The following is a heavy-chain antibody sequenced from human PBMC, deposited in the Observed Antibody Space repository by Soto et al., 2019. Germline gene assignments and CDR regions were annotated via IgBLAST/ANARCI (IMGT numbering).Heavy chain of an antibody. D-gene: IGHD3-3*01. CDR2: ISGSGGST. CDR3: AKDRKSGAIFGVVKDY. J-gene: IGHJ4*02. Sequence: PGGSLRLSCAASGFTFSSYAMSWVRQAPGKGLEWVSAISGSGGSTYYADSVKGRFTISRDNSKNTLYLQMNRLRAEDTAVYYCAKDRKSGAIFGVVKDYWGQGTLVTVSS. V-gene: IGHV3-23*01. CDR1: GFTFSSYA.